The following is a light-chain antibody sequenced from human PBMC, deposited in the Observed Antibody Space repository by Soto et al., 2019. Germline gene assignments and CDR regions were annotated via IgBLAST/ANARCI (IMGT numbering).Light chain of an antibody. J-gene: IGKJ1*01. CDR2: GAS. CDR3: QQYSSSRT. CDR1: QSITSSY. Sequence: EIVLTQSPGTVSLSPGERATLSCRASQSITSSYLAWYQQKPGQAPRLLIYGASSRATGIPDRFSGSGSGTDFTLTISRLEPEDFAVYYCQQYSSSRTFGQGTKVEIK. V-gene: IGKV3-20*01.